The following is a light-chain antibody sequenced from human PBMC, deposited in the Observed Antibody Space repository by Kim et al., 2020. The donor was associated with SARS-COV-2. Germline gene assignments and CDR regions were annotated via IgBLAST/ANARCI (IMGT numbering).Light chain of an antibody. V-gene: IGLV2-8*01. CDR1: SSDIGAYKY. J-gene: IGLJ1*01. CDR3: TSYAGSNNLDV. Sequence: QSDPISCTGTSSDIGAYKYVSWYQQHPGKAPKLMIYEVNRRPSGVPDRFSGSKSGNTASLTVSGLQAEDEADYYCTSYAGSNNLDVFGTGTKVTVL. CDR2: EVN.